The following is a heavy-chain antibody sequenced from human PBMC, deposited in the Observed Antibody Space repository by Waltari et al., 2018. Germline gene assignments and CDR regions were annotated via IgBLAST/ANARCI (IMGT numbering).Heavy chain of an antibody. V-gene: IGHV3-21*01. CDR1: GFNFRGYS. D-gene: IGHD3-16*01. J-gene: IGHJ4*02. Sequence: GGSLRPSCEAPGFNFRGYSMNWVRQAPGKGLEWVSSISGDSRFIYYADSVNGRFTISSDDAKNSLYLQMNSLRVEDTAVYYCARDRRGYFDYWGPGTLVSVSS. CDR3: ARDRRGYFDY. CDR2: ISGDSRFI.